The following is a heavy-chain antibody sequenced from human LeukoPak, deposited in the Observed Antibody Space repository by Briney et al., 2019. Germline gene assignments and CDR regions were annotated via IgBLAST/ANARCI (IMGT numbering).Heavy chain of an antibody. V-gene: IGHV3-30*04. Sequence: GGSLRLSCAASGFTYSTYAMNWVRQAPGKGLEWVAVISDDGRHNYYADSVKGRFTISRDNSKSTLYLQMNSLRDDDSAAYFCARVYLERLTAGYFDHWGQGTQVTVSP. D-gene: IGHD2-8*01. J-gene: IGHJ4*02. CDR3: ARVYLERLTAGYFDH. CDR2: ISDDGRHN. CDR1: GFTYSTYA.